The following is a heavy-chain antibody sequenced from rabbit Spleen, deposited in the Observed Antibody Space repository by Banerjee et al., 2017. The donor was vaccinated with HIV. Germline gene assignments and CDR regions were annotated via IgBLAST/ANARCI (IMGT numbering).Heavy chain of an antibody. V-gene: IGHV1S40*01. CDR1: GFSLFSYW. CDR3: ARDTSSSFSSYGMDL. D-gene: IGHD1-1*01. Sequence: QSLEESGGGLVKPGGTLTLTCKASGFSLFSYWMCWVRQAPGKGLEWIACIEVGSSDFTYFATWAKGRFTISKTSSTTVTLQVTRLTAADTATYFCARDTSSSFSSYGMDLWGQGTLVTVS. J-gene: IGHJ6*01. CDR2: IEVGSSDFT.